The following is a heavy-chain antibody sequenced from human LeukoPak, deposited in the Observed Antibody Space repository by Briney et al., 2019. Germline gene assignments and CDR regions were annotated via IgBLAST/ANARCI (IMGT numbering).Heavy chain of an antibody. CDR2: IDPSDSYT. CDR3: ARRDRSGWYDFDY. Sequence: GESLRISCKGSGYSFTTYWISWVRQMPGKGLEWMGRIDPSDSYTKYSPFFQGHVTISADKSISTAYLQWSSLKASDTAMYYCARRDRSGWYDFDYWGQGTLVAVSS. J-gene: IGHJ4*02. V-gene: IGHV5-10-1*01. CDR1: GYSFTTYW. D-gene: IGHD6-19*01.